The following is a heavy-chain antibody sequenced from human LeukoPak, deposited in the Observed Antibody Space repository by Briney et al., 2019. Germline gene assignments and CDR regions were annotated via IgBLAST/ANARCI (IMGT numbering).Heavy chain of an antibody. D-gene: IGHD2-2*01. CDR3: ASRGVPCSSTSCQKFFDY. CDR1: GGSISSSSYY. J-gene: IGHJ4*02. CDR2: IYYSGST. V-gene: IGHV4-39*07. Sequence: SETLSLTCTVSGGSISSSSYYWGWIRQPPGKGLEWIGSIYYSGSTNYNPSLKSRVTISVDTSKNQFSLKLSSVTAADTAVYYCASRGVPCSSTSCQKFFDYWGQGTLVTVSS.